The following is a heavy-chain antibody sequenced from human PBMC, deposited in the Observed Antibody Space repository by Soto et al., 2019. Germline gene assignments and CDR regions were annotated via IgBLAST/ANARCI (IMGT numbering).Heavy chain of an antibody. CDR3: ARSLYSSGRYPHFDY. V-gene: IGHV1-3*01. D-gene: IGHD6-19*01. CDR1: GYTFTSYA. J-gene: IGHJ4*02. Sequence: QVQLVQSGAEVKKPGASVKVSCKASGYTFTSYAMHWVRQAPGQRLGWMGWINAGNGNTKYSQKFQGRVTITRDTSASTAYMELSSLRSEDTAVYYCARSLYSSGRYPHFDYWGQGTLVTVSS. CDR2: INAGNGNT.